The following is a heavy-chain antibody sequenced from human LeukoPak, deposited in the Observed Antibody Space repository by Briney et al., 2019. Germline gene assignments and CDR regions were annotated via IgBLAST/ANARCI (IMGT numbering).Heavy chain of an antibody. V-gene: IGHV4-59*01. D-gene: IGHD3-22*01. Sequence: SETLSLTCTVSGGSISSYYWSWIRQPPGKGLEWIGYIYYSGSTNYNPSLKSRVTISVDTSENQFSLKLSSVTAADTAVYYCAREYYYDSSGYYYRAYAFDIWGQGTMVTVSS. CDR2: IYYSGST. CDR1: GGSISSYY. CDR3: AREYYYDSSGYYYRAYAFDI. J-gene: IGHJ3*02.